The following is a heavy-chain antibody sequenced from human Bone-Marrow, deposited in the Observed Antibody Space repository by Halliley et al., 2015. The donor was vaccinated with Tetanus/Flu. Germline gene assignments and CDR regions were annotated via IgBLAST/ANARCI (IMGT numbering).Heavy chain of an antibody. Sequence: AVSGFTFSDYVMSWVRQAPGKGLEWVSSISGSGDTTNYADSVKGRFTISRDNSEKTLYLQMNTLRDEDTALYYCAKDRSPFSRGYRWEWGQGSLVAFSS. J-gene: IGHJ4*02. CDR3: AKDRSPFSRGYRWE. CDR2: ISGSGDTT. D-gene: IGHD1-26*01. V-gene: IGHV3-23*01. CDR1: GFTFSDYV.